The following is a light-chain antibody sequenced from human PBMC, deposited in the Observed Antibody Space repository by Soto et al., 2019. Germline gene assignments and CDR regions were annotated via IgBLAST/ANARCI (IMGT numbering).Light chain of an antibody. V-gene: IGLV2-14*01. Sequence: QSALTQPASVSGSPGQSITISCTGTSSDVGGYHYVSWYQQHPGKAPKFMIYDVSNRPSGVSNRFSGSKSGNTASLTISGLQADDEADYYCSSYTTSNTRQIVFGTGTKVTVL. CDR2: DVS. J-gene: IGLJ1*01. CDR1: SSDVGGYHY. CDR3: SSYTTSNTRQIV.